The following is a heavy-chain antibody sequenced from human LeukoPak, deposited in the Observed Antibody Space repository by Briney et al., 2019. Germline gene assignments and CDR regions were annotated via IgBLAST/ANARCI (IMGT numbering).Heavy chain of an antibody. CDR1: GFTFSSSA. Sequence: GGSLRLSCAASGFTFSSSAMSWVRQAPGKGLEWVSAISNNGGYTYYADSVQGRFTVSRDNSKSTLCLQMNSLRAEDTAVYYCAGRVTGYSSGYVYWGQGTLVTVSS. V-gene: IGHV3-23*01. D-gene: IGHD5-18*01. CDR3: AGRVTGYSSGYVY. CDR2: ISNNGGYT. J-gene: IGHJ4*02.